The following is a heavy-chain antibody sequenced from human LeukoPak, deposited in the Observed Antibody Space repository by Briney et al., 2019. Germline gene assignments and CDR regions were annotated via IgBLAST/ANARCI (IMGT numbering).Heavy chain of an antibody. CDR1: GGSINSYY. CDR2: IYYSGST. CDR3: ARAGLDFWSGYLIDY. D-gene: IGHD3-3*01. Sequence: SETLSLTCTGSGGSINSYYWIWIRQPPGKGLEWVGYIYYSGSTNYNPSLKSRVTISVDTSKNQFSLKLSSVTAADTAVYYCARAGLDFWSGYLIDYWGQGTLVTVSS. V-gene: IGHV4-59*01. J-gene: IGHJ4*02.